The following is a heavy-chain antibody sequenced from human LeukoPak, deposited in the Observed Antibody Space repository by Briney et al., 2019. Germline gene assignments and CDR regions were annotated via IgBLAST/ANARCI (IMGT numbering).Heavy chain of an antibody. Sequence: GGSLRLSCAASGFTFSSYGMHWVRQAPGKGLEWVAVIWYDGSNKYYADSVKGRFTISRDNSKNTLYLQMNSLRAEDTAVYYCARISGGLSYAFDVWGQGTMVTVSS. V-gene: IGHV3-33*01. D-gene: IGHD3-16*02. CDR1: GFTFSSYG. CDR2: IWYDGSNK. CDR3: ARISGGLSYAFDV. J-gene: IGHJ3*01.